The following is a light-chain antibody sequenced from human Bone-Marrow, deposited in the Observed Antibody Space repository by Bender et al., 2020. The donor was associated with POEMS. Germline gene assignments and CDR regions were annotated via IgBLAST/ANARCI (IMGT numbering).Light chain of an antibody. CDR1: QLTYQY. V-gene: IGLV3-25*02. CDR2: KTT. J-gene: IGLJ2*01. CDR3: QVWDGTTDHSVV. Sequence: SYELTQPPSVSVSPGQTATITCSGHQLTYQYVYWYQVKSGRAPVLLRYKTTERPAGIPERFSGSNSGNTATLTISRVEAGDEADYYCQVWDGTTDHSVVFGGGTKLTVL.